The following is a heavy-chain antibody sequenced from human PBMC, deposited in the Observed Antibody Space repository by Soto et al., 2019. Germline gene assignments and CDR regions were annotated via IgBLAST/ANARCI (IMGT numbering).Heavy chain of an antibody. J-gene: IGHJ5*02. CDR3: ARTSEYSSSYNWFDP. D-gene: IGHD6-6*01. V-gene: IGHV4-59*01. Sequence: QVQLQESGPGLVKPSETLSLTCTVSGGSISSYYWSWIRQPPGKGLEWIGYIYYSGSTNYNPSLKSRVTISVDTSKNQFSLKLSSVTAADTAVYYCARTSEYSSSYNWFDPWGQGTLVTVSS. CDR1: GGSISSYY. CDR2: IYYSGST.